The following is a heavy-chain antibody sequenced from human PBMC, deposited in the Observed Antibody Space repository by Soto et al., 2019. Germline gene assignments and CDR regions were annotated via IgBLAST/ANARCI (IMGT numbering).Heavy chain of an antibody. V-gene: IGHV1-2*02. J-gene: IGHJ4*02. CDR2: INVNRGDT. D-gene: IGHD3-16*02. CDR3: ARDRGEAVIALFH. CDR1: GHTFSGNY. Sequence: QVQLVQSGAEVKKPGASVKVSCKASGHTFSGNYMHWVRQAPGQGLEWMGWINVNRGDTDYEQKFQGRVTMTRDTSIRTVYMELSRLTSDDTAVYYCARDRGEAVIALFHWGQGTLVTVSS.